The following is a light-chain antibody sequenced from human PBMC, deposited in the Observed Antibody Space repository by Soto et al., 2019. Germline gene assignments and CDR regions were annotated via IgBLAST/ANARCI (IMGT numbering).Light chain of an antibody. CDR2: SNN. CDR1: RSNIGGNA. Sequence: QSVLTQPPSASGTPGQRVTISCSGSRSNIGGNAVNWYQQLPGTTPKLLIYSNNQRPSGVPDRFSGSKSGTSASLAISGLQSEDEADYYCSAWDDSLSGYVFGTVTKLTVL. CDR3: SAWDDSLSGYV. J-gene: IGLJ1*01. V-gene: IGLV1-44*01.